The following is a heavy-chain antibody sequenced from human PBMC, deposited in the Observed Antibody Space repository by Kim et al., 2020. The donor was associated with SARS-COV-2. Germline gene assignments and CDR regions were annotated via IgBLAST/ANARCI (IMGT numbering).Heavy chain of an antibody. D-gene: IGHD3-9*01. CDR2: IYHSGST. Sequence: SETLSLTCAVYGGSFSGYYWRWIRQPPGKGLEWIGEIYHSGSTNYNPSPMSRVTISADTPKNQFPLKLSSVTAADTPVFYCGRGPDILTGYRFDYCGQGT. CDR1: GGSFSGYY. V-gene: IGHV4-34*01. CDR3: GRGPDILTGYRFDY. J-gene: IGHJ4*02.